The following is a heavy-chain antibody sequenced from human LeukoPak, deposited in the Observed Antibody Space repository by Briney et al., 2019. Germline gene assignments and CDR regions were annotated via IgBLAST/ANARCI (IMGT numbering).Heavy chain of an antibody. V-gene: IGHV3-23*01. Sequence: PGGSLRLSCAASGFTFSSYAMSWVRQAPGKGLEWVSAISGSGGSTYYADSVKGRFTISRDNSKNTLYLQMHALRAEDTALYHCAKVPYGSGSYSTLDYWGQGTLVTVPS. J-gene: IGHJ4*02. D-gene: IGHD3-10*01. CDR3: AKVPYGSGSYSTLDY. CDR2: ISGSGGST. CDR1: GFTFSSYA.